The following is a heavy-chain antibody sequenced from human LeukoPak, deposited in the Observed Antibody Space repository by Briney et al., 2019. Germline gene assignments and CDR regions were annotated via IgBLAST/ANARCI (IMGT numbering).Heavy chain of an antibody. CDR1: GFTFSSYA. CDR3: ARVAITNYYYYMDV. Sequence: PGGSLRLSCAASGFTFSSYAMSWVRQAPGKGLEWVSAISGSGGSTYYADSVKGRFTISRDNAKNTLYLQMNSLRAEDTAAYYCARVAITNYYYYMDVWGKGTTVTVSS. V-gene: IGHV3-23*01. D-gene: IGHD3-10*01. CDR2: ISGSGGST. J-gene: IGHJ6*03.